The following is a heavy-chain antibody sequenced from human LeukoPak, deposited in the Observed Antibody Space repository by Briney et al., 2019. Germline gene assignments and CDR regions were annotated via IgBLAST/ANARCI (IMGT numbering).Heavy chain of an antibody. V-gene: IGHV4-59*01. CDR2: IYYSGST. CDR1: GGSISSYY. D-gene: IGHD3-9*01. J-gene: IGHJ4*02. Sequence: SETLSLTCTVSGGSISSYYWSWIRQPPGKGLEWIGYIYYSGSTNYNPSLKSRVTISVDTSKNQFSLKLSSVTAADTAVYYCARVSTYYDILTDYQPEYYFDYWGQGTLVTVSS. CDR3: ARVSTYYDILTDYQPEYYFDY.